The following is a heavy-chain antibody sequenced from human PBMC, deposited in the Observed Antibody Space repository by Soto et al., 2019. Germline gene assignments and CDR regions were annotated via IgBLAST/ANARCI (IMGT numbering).Heavy chain of an antibody. Sequence: QVQLVQSGAEVKKPGSSVKVSCKASGGTFSSYAISWVRQAPGQGLEWMGGIIPIFDTADYAQKFQGRVTIPAAESTNTAYMELSSLRSEDTAVYYCAGHSSGVPGYYYGMDVWGQGTTVTVSS. CDR1: GGTFSSYA. CDR3: AGHSSGVPGYYYGMDV. D-gene: IGHD3-22*01. V-gene: IGHV1-69*12. CDR2: IIPIFDTA. J-gene: IGHJ6*02.